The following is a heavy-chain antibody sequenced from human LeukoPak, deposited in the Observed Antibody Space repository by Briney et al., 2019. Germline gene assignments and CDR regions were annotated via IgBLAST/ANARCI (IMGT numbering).Heavy chain of an antibody. V-gene: IGHV3-23*01. J-gene: IGHJ4*02. Sequence: SGGSLRLSCAASGFTFSSYAMNWVRQAPGKGLEWVSGISGSDGRTYYADSVKGRFTISRDNSKNTLYLQMNSLRAEDTAVYYCAKDPRQWLDADYWGQGTLVTVSS. CDR2: ISGSDGRT. CDR1: GFTFSSYA. CDR3: AKDPRQWLDADY. D-gene: IGHD6-19*01.